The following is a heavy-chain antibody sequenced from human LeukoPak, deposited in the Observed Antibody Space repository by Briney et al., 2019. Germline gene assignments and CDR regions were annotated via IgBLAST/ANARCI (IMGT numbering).Heavy chain of an antibody. CDR2: IYYSGST. V-gene: IGHV4-31*03. CDR3: ARGGIVVVPAAMPADWFDP. CDR1: GGTISSGGYY. D-gene: IGHD2-2*01. J-gene: IGHJ5*02. Sequence: PSQTLSLTCTVSGGTISSGGYYWSWIRQHPGKGLEWIGYIYYSGSTYYNPSLKSRVTISVDTSKNQFSLKLSSVTAADTAVYYCARGGIVVVPAAMPADWFDPWGQGTPVTVSS.